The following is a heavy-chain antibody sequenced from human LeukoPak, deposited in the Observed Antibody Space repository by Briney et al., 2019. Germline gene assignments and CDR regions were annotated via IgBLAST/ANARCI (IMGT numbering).Heavy chain of an antibody. D-gene: IGHD3-10*01. J-gene: IGHJ4*02. CDR1: ADSLSSGGHY. CDR2: IHHSGSS. V-gene: IGHV4-31*03. CDR3: ARGGNRFGGFYFDY. Sequence: SETLSLSCTVSADSLSSGGHYWAWIRPLPGKGLESIGFIHHSGSSRPNTSLRDRVAISGDASRKQFALRLSSVTAADTAIYYCARGGNRFGGFYFDYWGQGIQVIVSS.